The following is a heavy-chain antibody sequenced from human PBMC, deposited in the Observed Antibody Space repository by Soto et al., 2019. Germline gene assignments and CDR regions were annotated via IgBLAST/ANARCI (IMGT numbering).Heavy chain of an antibody. CDR2: INPDNGNT. CDR1: GYTFISRA. Sequence: QVHLVQSGAEVKKPGASVKISCEASGYTFISRALHWVRQAPGQRPEWMGWINPDNGNTKYSQTFEGRVTFTRDTSATTAHMEVSSLKSEDTAVYFCARDPGSGHYFDYWGQGTLVTVSS. D-gene: IGHD2-15*01. J-gene: IGHJ4*02. V-gene: IGHV1-3*01. CDR3: ARDPGSGHYFDY.